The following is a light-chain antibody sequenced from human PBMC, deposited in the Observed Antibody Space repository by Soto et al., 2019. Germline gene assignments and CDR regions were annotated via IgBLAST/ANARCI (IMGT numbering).Light chain of an antibody. V-gene: IGLV2-14*01. Sequence: QSALTQPASVSGSPGQAITISCTGTSSDVGDYNFVSWYQQHPGKAPKLLIYGVANRPSGVPHRFFGSKSGHTASLTISGLQAEDEADYYCSSYTGSATPVVFGTGTKVTV. CDR3: SSYTGSATPVV. J-gene: IGLJ1*01. CDR2: GVA. CDR1: SSDVGDYNF.